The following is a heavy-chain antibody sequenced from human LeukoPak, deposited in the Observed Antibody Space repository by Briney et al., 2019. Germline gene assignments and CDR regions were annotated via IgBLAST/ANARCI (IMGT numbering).Heavy chain of an antibody. CDR2: IYDSGST. CDR1: GGSISSSSYY. CDR3: AKLLDFWSGYYLDY. Sequence: SETLSLTCTVSGGSISSSSYYWGWIRQPPGKGLEWIGSIYDSGSTYYNPSLKSRVTISVDTSKNQFSLKLSSVTAADTAVYYCAKLLDFWSGYYLDYWGQGTLVTVSS. V-gene: IGHV4-39*01. D-gene: IGHD3-3*01. J-gene: IGHJ4*02.